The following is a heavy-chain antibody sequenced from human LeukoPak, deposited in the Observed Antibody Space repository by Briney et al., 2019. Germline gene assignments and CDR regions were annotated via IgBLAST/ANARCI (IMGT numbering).Heavy chain of an antibody. V-gene: IGHV3-48*04. Sequence: GGSLRLSCAASGFTFGSYSMNWVRQAPGKGLEWASYISSSSTTINYAESVKGRFTISRDNAKSSLYLQMNSLRAEDTAVYYCARDPYSGSYGADYYYYMDVWGKGPRSPSP. CDR3: ARDPYSGSYGADYYYYMDV. J-gene: IGHJ6*03. D-gene: IGHD1-26*01. CDR1: GFTFGSYS. CDR2: ISSSSTTI.